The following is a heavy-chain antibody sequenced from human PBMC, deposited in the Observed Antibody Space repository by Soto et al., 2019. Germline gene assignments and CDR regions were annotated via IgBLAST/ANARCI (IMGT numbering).Heavy chain of an antibody. V-gene: IGHV3-30-3*01. CDR1: GFTFSSYA. Sequence: GGSLRLSCAASGFTFSSYAMHWVRQTPGKGLEWVALISYDGSDKYYADSVKGRFTISRDKSKNTLYLQMNSLRAEDTAVYYCAKNPGYYYDSTGYHFDYWGQGTLVTVSS. CDR2: ISYDGSDK. CDR3: AKNPGYYYDSTGYHFDY. D-gene: IGHD3-22*01. J-gene: IGHJ4*02.